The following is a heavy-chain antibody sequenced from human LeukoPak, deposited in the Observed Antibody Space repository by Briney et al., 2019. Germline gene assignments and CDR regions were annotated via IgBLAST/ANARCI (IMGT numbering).Heavy chain of an antibody. V-gene: IGHV1-18*01. D-gene: IGHD3-9*01. CDR1: GYTFTSYD. CDR3: ARAAPNLILTGRYGMDV. Sequence: ASVKVSCKASGYTFTSYDISWVRQAPGQGLEWMGWIGAYNGNTNYAQKLQGRVTMTTDTSTSTAYMELRSLRSDDTAVYYCARAAPNLILTGRYGMDVWGQGTTVTVSS. CDR2: IGAYNGNT. J-gene: IGHJ6*02.